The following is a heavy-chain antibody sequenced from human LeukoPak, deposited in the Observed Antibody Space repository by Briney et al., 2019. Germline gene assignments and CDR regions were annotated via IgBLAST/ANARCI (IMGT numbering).Heavy chain of an antibody. CDR3: ARRYFDY. CDR1: GFTFSDYW. V-gene: IGHV3-7*03. J-gene: IGHJ4*02. Sequence: GGSLRLSCAASGFTFSDYWMSWVRQAPGKGLEWVANIKQDGSEKYYVDSVKGRFTISRDNAKNSLYLQMNSLRAEDTAVYYCARRYFDYWGQGTLATVSS. CDR2: IKQDGSEK.